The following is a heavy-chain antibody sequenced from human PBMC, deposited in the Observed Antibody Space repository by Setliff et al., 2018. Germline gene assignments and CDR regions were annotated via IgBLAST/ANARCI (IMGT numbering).Heavy chain of an antibody. Sequence: WASVKVSCKATGYTFKDSIISWVRQAPGQGPEWMGWISAYSGETNYAQIFQGRVTMTTDTPTSTAYMELRSLTSDDTAVYYCARGQTLRHFDWPTAFDYWGLGTLVTVSS. V-gene: IGHV1-18*04. J-gene: IGHJ4*02. CDR2: ISAYSGET. D-gene: IGHD3-9*01. CDR1: GYTFKDSI. CDR3: ARGQTLRHFDWPTAFDY.